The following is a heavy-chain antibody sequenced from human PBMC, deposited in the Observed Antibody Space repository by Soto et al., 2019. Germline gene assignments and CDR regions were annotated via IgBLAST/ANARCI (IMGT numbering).Heavy chain of an antibody. V-gene: IGHV4-4*01. CDR3: ARLVYDTRLNYMYFDF. Sequence: KPXGTLSLTCAVSGVSISSGNWWTCVRQSPQRGLEYIGEIFHDGTANYYPSFERRVAISVDTSKNQFSLKLTSVTAADTAIYFCARLVYDTRLNYMYFDFWGQGTLVTVSS. D-gene: IGHD3-10*01. CDR1: GVSISSGNW. J-gene: IGHJ4*02. CDR2: IFHDGTA.